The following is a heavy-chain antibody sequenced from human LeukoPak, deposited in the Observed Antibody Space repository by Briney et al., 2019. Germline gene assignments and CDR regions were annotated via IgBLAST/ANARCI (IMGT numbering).Heavy chain of an antibody. D-gene: IGHD1-26*01. J-gene: IGHJ4*02. V-gene: IGHV3-21*01. Sequence: PGGSLRLSCAASGFTFSSYSMNWVRQAPGKGLEWVSSISSSSSYIYYADSVKGRFTISRDNSKNTLYLQMNSLRAEDTAVYYCAREYSGSYFLFDYWGQGTLVTVSS. CDR3: AREYSGSYFLFDY. CDR1: GFTFSSYS. CDR2: ISSSSSYI.